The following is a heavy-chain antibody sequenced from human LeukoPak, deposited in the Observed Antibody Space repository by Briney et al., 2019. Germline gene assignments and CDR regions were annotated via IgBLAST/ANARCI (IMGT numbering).Heavy chain of an antibody. V-gene: IGHV4-31*03. CDR3: ARGGGQWLFQYYFDY. CDR1: GGSISSGGYY. D-gene: IGHD3-22*01. CDR2: IYYSGST. J-gene: IGHJ4*02. Sequence: SQTLSLTCTVSGGSISSGGYYWSWIRQHPGKGLEWIGYIYYSGSTYYNPSLKSRVTISVDTSKNQFSLKLSSVTAADTAVYYCARGGGQWLFQYYFDYRGQGTLVTVSS.